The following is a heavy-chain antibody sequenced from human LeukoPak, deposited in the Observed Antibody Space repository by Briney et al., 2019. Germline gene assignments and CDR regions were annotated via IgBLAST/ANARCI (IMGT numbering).Heavy chain of an antibody. J-gene: IGHJ4*02. CDR1: GGSFSGYY. V-gene: IGHV4-34*01. D-gene: IGHD5-18*01. CDR2: INHSGST. Sequence: SETLSLTCAVYGGSFSGYYWSWIRQPPGKGLEWIGEINHSGSTNYNPSLKSRVTISVDTSKNQFSLKLSSVTAAHTAVYYCARARGGYGDYWGQGTLVTVSS. CDR3: ARARGGYGDY.